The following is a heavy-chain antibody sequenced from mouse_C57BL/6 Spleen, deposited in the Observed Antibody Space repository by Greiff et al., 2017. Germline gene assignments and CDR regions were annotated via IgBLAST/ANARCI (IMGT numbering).Heavy chain of an antibody. Sequence: EVQLQQSGPELVKPGASVKISCKASGYTFTDYYMNWVKQSHGKSLEWIGDINPNNGGTSYNQKFKGKATLTVDKSSSTAYMELRSLTSEESAVYYCARRTTGMNYWGQGTSVTVSS. D-gene: IGHD2-12*01. V-gene: IGHV1-26*01. CDR3: ARRTTGMNY. CDR1: GYTFTDYY. J-gene: IGHJ4*01. CDR2: INPNNGGT.